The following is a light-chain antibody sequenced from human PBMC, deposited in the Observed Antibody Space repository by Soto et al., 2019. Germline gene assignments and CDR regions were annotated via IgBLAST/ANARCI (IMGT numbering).Light chain of an antibody. CDR2: DAS. Sequence: DIQMTQPSPSVSASLGDRVTITCRASQDISIWLAWYQQRPGKAPKLLIYDASNLQSGVPSRFSGTGSGTDFTLTISSLQPEDCATYFCQQTDRFPWTFGQGTKVEV. CDR3: QQTDRFPWT. V-gene: IGKV1-12*01. CDR1: QDISIW. J-gene: IGKJ1*01.